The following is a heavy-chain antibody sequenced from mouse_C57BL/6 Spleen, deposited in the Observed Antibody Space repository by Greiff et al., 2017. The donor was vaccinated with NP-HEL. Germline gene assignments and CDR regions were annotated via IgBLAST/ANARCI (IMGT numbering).Heavy chain of an antibody. D-gene: IGHD2-3*01. Sequence: QVQLQQSGPELVKPGASVKISCKASGYAFSSSWMNWVKQRPGKGLEWIGRIYPGDGDTNYNGKFKGKATLTADKSSSTAYMQLSSLTSEDSAVYFCARDGYPGAYWGQGTLVTVSA. CDR2: IYPGDGDT. J-gene: IGHJ3*01. V-gene: IGHV1-82*01. CDR1: GYAFSSSW. CDR3: ARDGYPGAY.